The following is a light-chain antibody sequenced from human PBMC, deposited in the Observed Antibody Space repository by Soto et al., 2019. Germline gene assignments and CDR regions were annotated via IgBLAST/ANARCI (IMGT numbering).Light chain of an antibody. CDR1: QYIGDF. V-gene: IGKV1-5*01. Sequence: DIQMTQSPTSLSASVGDRVTITCRASQYIGDFLNWYQQKPGKAPKLLIYDASSLESGVPSRFSGSGSGTEFTLTISSLQPDDFATYYCQHYNSYSEAFGQGTKVDI. CDR3: QHYNSYSEA. J-gene: IGKJ1*01. CDR2: DAS.